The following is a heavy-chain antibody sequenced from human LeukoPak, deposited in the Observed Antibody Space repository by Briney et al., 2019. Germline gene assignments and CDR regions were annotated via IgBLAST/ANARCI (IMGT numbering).Heavy chain of an antibody. D-gene: IGHD3-10*01. CDR1: GFTFADYA. CDR3: SKDRRRTVSGGYFDL. CDR2: ISWNSGHR. J-gene: IGHJ2*01. Sequence: PGRSLRLSCAASGFTFADYAMHWVRQAPGQGLEWVSGISWNSGHRGYADSVKGRFTISRDNAKNSLYLQMKSLRSEDTAVYYCSKDRRRTVSGGYFDLWGRGRVVIVSS. V-gene: IGHV3-9*01.